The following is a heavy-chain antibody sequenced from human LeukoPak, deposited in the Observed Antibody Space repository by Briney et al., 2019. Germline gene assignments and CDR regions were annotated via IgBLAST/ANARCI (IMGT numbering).Heavy chain of an antibody. J-gene: IGHJ2*01. D-gene: IGHD5-12*01. CDR1: GYSFPNYW. CDR2: TYPVNSDT. V-gene: IGHV5-51*01. Sequence: GQSLKISCKGSGYSFPNYWVAWVRQMPGKGLEWMGMTYPVNSDTRYSPSFQGQVTISADKSITTVYLQWSSLKASCSALYYCARFLGSSDYRGYQYWYFDLWGRGTRVTVSS. CDR3: ARFLGSSDYRGYQYWYFDL.